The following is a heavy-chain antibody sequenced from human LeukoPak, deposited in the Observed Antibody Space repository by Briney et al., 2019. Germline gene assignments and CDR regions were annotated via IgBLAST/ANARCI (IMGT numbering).Heavy chain of an antibody. J-gene: IGHJ4*02. Sequence: GGSLRLSCAGSGWMHWVRQAPGKGLVWVSGINHLGTATYYADSVKGRFTISRDNAKNTVSLQMNSPSADDTAVYYCASVFDSWGQGFLVTVSS. CDR3: ASVFDS. CDR1: GW. CDR2: INHLGTAT. V-gene: IGHV3-74*01.